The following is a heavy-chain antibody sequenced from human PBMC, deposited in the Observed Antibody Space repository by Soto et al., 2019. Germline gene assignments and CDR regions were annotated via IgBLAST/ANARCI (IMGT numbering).Heavy chain of an antibody. Sequence: EVQLLESGGGLVQPGGSLRLSCAASGFTFSNYAMNWVRQAPGKGLEWVSGISGSGGSTYYADSVKGRFTISRDNSKNTLYLQMNSLRAEDTALYYCANSPVSSPRELVYWGQGTPVTVSS. CDR1: GFTFSNYA. CDR2: ISGSGGST. V-gene: IGHV3-23*01. D-gene: IGHD6-6*01. J-gene: IGHJ4*02. CDR3: ANSPVSSPRELVY.